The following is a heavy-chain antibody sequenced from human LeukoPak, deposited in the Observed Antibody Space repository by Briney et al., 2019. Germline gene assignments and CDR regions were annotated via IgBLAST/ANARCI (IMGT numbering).Heavy chain of an antibody. J-gene: IGHJ4*02. CDR3: ARYGSGWHNFDC. Sequence: GGSLRLSCAASGFTFSSYAMSWVRQAPGKGLEWVSAISGSGGSTYYADSVKGRFTISRDNSKNTLYLQMNSLRAEDTAVYYCARYGSGWHNFDCWGQGTLVTVSS. V-gene: IGHV3-23*01. CDR2: ISGSGGST. CDR1: GFTFSSYA. D-gene: IGHD6-19*01.